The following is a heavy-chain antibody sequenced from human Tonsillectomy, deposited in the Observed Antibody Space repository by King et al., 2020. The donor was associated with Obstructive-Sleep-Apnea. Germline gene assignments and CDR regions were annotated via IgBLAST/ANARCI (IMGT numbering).Heavy chain of an antibody. V-gene: IGHV3-33*01. J-gene: IGHJ4*02. CDR3: ARDAEDGYNYFDY. CDR1: GFTFSSYG. Sequence: VQLVESGGGVVQPGRSLRLSCAASGFTFSSYGMHWVRQATGNGLGWVAVIGYDGSNKYYADSVRGRVPISRDNSKNTLYLQMNRLRAEDTAVYYCARDAEDGYNYFDYWGQGTLVTVSS. CDR2: IGYDGSNK. D-gene: IGHD5-24*01.